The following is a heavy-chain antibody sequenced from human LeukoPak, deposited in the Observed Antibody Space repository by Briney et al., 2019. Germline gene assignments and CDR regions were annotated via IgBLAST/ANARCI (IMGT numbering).Heavy chain of an antibody. V-gene: IGHV4-31*03. D-gene: IGHD6-19*01. CDR3: ARAVDSSGWYYVDY. Sequence: SETLSLTCIVSGDSISSGYYWSWIRQLPGKGLEWIGYIYYGGSTFYSPSLKSRVTISVDPSKNQFSLQLNSVTPEDTAVYYCARAVDSSGWYYVDYWGQGTLVTVSS. J-gene: IGHJ4*02. CDR2: IYYGGST. CDR1: GDSISSGYY.